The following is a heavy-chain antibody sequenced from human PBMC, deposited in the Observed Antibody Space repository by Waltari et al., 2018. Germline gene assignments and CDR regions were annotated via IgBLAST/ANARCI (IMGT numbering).Heavy chain of an antibody. CDR3: AVSGSYPGSDY. D-gene: IGHD1-26*01. CDR2: ISHSGNL. V-gene: IGHV4-30-2*01. CDR1: GDSLSRGPYA. J-gene: IGHJ4*02. Sequence: QLQVQESGSGLVKPSQTLSLPCAVSGDSLSRGPYAWSWIRQPPGKGLEWIGYISHSGNLYYNPSLKSRVTMSVDRSKKQFSLKLSSVTAADTAVYYCAVSGSYPGSDYWGQGTLVTVSS.